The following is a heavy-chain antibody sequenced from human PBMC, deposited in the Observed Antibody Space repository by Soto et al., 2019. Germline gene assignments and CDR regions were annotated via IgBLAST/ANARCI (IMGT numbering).Heavy chain of an antibody. Sequence: WETLSLTCTVSGGSISSYYWSWIRQPPGKGLEWIGYIYYSGSTNYNPSLKSRVTISVDTSKNQFSLKLSSVTAADTAVYYCARVLTIFGVATFNGAFDIWGQGTMVTVSS. CDR2: IYYSGST. D-gene: IGHD3-3*01. CDR1: GGSISSYY. CDR3: ARVLTIFGVATFNGAFDI. V-gene: IGHV4-59*01. J-gene: IGHJ3*02.